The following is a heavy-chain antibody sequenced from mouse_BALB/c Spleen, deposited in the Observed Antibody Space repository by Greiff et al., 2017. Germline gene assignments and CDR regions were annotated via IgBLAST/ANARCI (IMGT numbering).Heavy chain of an antibody. D-gene: IGHD4-1*02. J-gene: IGHJ4*01. CDR1: GYSFTGYY. CDR3: ARSNWGYAMDY. V-gene: IGHV1S34*01. Sequence: LVKTGASVKISCKASGYSFTGYYMHWVKQSHGKSLEWIGYISCYNGATSCNQKFKGKATFTVDTSSSTAYMQFNSLTSEDSAVYYCARSNWGYAMDYWGQGTSVTVSS. CDR2: ISCYNGAT.